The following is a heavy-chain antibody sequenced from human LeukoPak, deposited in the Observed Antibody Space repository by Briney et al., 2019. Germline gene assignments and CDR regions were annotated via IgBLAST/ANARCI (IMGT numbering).Heavy chain of an antibody. Sequence: ASVKVSFKAFGYSLTNYYLHWVRQAPGQGLEWMGEINPSGGSTSYAQKFQGRITVTRDTYTNTVYMDLSSLRSEDTATYYCARGAPTTRIGAGRFDYWGQGSLLTVAS. V-gene: IGHV1-46*01. CDR3: ARGAPTTRIGAGRFDY. J-gene: IGHJ4*02. CDR2: INPSGGST. D-gene: IGHD5-12*01. CDR1: GYSLTNYY.